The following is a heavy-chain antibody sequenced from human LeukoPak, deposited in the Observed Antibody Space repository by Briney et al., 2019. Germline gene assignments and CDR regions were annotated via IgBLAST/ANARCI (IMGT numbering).Heavy chain of an antibody. CDR3: ATTRYGDYRRFDY. J-gene: IGHJ4*02. Sequence: GGSLRLSCAASGFTFSNYGMHWARQAPGKGLEWVGVIWYDGSNVKYPDSVKGRFTISRDNPKNMMYLQMNSLRAEDTAVYYCATTRYGDYRRFDYWGQGTLVTVSS. D-gene: IGHD4-17*01. V-gene: IGHV3-33*01. CDR2: IWYDGSNV. CDR1: GFTFSNYG.